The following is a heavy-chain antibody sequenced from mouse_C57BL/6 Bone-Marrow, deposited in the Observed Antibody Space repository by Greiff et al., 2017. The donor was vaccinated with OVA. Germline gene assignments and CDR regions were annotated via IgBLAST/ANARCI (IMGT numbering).Heavy chain of an antibody. V-gene: IGHV5-4*03. CDR3: ARGGYDENYYAMDY. Sequence: DVMLVESGGGLVKPGGSLKLSCAASGFTFSSYAMSWVRQTPEKRLEWVATISDGGSYTYYPDNVKGRFTISRDNAKNNLYLQMSHLKSEDTAMYYCARGGYDENYYAMDYWGQGTSVTVSS. J-gene: IGHJ4*01. CDR2: ISDGGSYT. D-gene: IGHD2-2*01. CDR1: GFTFSSYA.